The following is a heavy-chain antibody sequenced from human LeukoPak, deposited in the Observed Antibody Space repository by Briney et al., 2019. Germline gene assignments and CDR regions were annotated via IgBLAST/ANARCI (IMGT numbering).Heavy chain of an antibody. V-gene: IGHV1-2*02. Sequence: VASVKVSCKASGYTFTSYDINWVRQATGQGLEWMGWIDPNNGGTRYAQKFQGRVTMTRDTSISTAYMELSSLRSDDTAVYYCTRVAGYCSVGSCYFLYWGQGILVNVAS. CDR2: IDPNNGGT. J-gene: IGHJ4*02. CDR3: TRVAGYCSVGSCYFLY. CDR1: GYTFTSYD. D-gene: IGHD2-15*01.